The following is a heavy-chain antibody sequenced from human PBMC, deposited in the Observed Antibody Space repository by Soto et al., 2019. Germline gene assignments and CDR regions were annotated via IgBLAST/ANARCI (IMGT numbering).Heavy chain of an antibody. J-gene: IGHJ3*02. CDR2: IIPIFGTA. Sequence: SVKVSCKASGGTFSSYAISWVRQAPGQGLEWMGGIIPIFGTANYAQKFQGRVTITADESTSTAYMELSSLRSEDTAVYYCARDFYYDSSGQDAFDIWGQGTMVTVSS. CDR1: GGTFSSYA. CDR3: ARDFYYDSSGQDAFDI. D-gene: IGHD3-22*01. V-gene: IGHV1-69*13.